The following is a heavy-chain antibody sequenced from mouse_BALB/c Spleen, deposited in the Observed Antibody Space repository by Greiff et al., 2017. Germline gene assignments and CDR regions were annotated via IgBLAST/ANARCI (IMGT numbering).Heavy chain of an antibody. D-gene: IGHD2-4*01. Sequence: EVQLVESGGGLVQPGGSLKLSCAASGFTFSSYTMSWVRQTPEKRLEWVAYISNGGGSTYYPDTVKGRFTISRDNAKNTLYLQMSSLKSEDTAMYYCARHRDYGGDYWGQGTSVTVSS. CDR3: ARHRDYGGDY. CDR2: ISNGGGST. CDR1: GFTFSSYT. V-gene: IGHV5-12-2*01. J-gene: IGHJ4*01.